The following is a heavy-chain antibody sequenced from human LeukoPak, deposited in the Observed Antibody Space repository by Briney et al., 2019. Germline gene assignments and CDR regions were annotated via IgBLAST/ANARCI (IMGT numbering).Heavy chain of an antibody. CDR3: ARGSYDSSGYRD. J-gene: IGHJ4*02. Sequence: SETLSLTCTVSGGSLSSYYWRWLRQPPGKGLAWIGYIYYSGSTNYNPSLKSRVTISVDTSKNQFSLKLSSVTAADTAVYYCARGSYDSSGYRDWGQGTLVTVSS. D-gene: IGHD3-22*01. CDR2: IYYSGST. CDR1: GGSLSSYY. V-gene: IGHV4-59*01.